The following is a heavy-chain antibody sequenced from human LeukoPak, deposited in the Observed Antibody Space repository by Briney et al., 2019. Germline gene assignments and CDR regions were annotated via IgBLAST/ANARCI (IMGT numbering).Heavy chain of an antibody. CDR3: ARDSKS. CDR2: IIPILGIA. D-gene: IGHD3-3*02. Sequence: SVKAPCKAFGGTFTSYATSGLPQAPGQGLEWMGRIIPILGIANYAQKFQGRVTITADKSTSTAYMELSSLRSEDTAVYYCARDSKSWARGPLVTVSS. V-gene: IGHV1-69*04. CDR1: GGTFTSYA. J-gene: IGHJ5*02.